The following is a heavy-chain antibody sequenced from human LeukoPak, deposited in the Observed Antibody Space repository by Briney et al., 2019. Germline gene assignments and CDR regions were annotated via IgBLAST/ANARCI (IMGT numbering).Heavy chain of an antibody. Sequence: ASVKVSCKASGYTFTGYYMHWVRQAPGQGLEWMGWINPNSGGTNYAQKFQGRVTMTRDTSISTAYMELSRLRSDDTAVYYCVRGGVFGVVKSPNWFDPWGQGTLVTVSS. CDR3: VRGGVFGVVKSPNWFDP. J-gene: IGHJ5*02. V-gene: IGHV1-2*02. CDR1: GYTFTGYY. D-gene: IGHD3-3*01. CDR2: INPNSGGT.